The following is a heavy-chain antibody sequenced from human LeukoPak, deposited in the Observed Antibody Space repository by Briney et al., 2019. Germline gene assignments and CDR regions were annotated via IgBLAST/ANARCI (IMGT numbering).Heavy chain of an antibody. Sequence: GGSLRLSCAASGFTFSSYAMSWVRQAPGKGLEWVSAISGSGGSTYYADSVRGRFTISRDNSKNTLYLQMNSLRAEDTAVYYCAKDGRPMIVVVIDYWGQGTLVTVSS. D-gene: IGHD3-22*01. CDR2: ISGSGGST. CDR1: GFTFSSYA. V-gene: IGHV3-23*01. CDR3: AKDGRPMIVVVIDY. J-gene: IGHJ4*02.